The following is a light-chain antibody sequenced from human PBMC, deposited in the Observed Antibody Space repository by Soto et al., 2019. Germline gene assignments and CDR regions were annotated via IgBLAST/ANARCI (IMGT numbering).Light chain of an antibody. Sequence: DIVMTQSPDSLSVYLGERATINCKSRQSVLSSSNNKNYLAWYQQKPGQPPKVVIYWASTRGSGVPDRFSGSGSGTDFTLTISSLQAEDVAVYYCQHYYSSPLTFGGGTKVEIK. CDR2: WAS. J-gene: IGKJ4*01. CDR3: QHYYSSPLT. V-gene: IGKV4-1*01. CDR1: QSVLSSSNNKNY.